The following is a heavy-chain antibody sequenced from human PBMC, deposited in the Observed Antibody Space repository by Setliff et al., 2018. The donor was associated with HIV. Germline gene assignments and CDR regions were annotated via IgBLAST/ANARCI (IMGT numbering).Heavy chain of an antibody. CDR2: ISHSGST. J-gene: IGHJ5*02. CDR3: ARLSGSFLRGGWFDP. CDR1: GGSFSSSNW. D-gene: IGHD1-26*01. V-gene: IGHV4-4*02. Sequence: SETLSLTCAVSGGSFSSSNWWSWVRQPPGKGLEWIGEISHSGSTNYNPSLKSRVTISLDKSKNQFSLKLSSVTAADTAVYYCARLSGSFLRGGWFDPWGQGTLVTVSS.